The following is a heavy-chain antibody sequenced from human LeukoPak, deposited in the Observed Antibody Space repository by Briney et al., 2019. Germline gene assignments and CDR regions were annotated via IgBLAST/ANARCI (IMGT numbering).Heavy chain of an antibody. D-gene: IGHD3-10*02. Sequence: GGALRLSCAASGFTFSSYGMSWVRQAPGKGLEWVSAISGSGGSTYYTDSVKGRFTISRDNSKNTLYLQMNSLRGEGTAVYYCAKAPRGGPYYYARGWGQGTLVTVSS. CDR1: GFTFSSYG. V-gene: IGHV3-23*01. CDR3: AKAPRGGPYYYARG. CDR2: ISGSGGST. J-gene: IGHJ4*02.